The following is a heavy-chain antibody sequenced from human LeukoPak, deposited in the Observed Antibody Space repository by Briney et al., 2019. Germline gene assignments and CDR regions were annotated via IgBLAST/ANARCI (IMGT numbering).Heavy chain of an antibody. J-gene: IGHJ3*02. Sequence: GGSPRLSCAPPGFTLRSNYNSRGRPAPGEGLEWGSVIYSGGSTYYADSVKGRFTISRDNSKNTLYLQMNSLRAEDTAVYYCARATYSSSWYRGAFDIWGQGTMVTVSS. CDR2: IYSGGST. CDR3: ARATYSSSWYRGAFDI. D-gene: IGHD6-13*01. V-gene: IGHV3-53*01. CDR1: GFTLRSNY.